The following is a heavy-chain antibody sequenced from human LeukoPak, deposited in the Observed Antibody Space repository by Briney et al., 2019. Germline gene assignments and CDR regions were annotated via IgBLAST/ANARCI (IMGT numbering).Heavy chain of an antibody. CDR1: GFTVSSNY. CDR3: ARDPRYSSPIFL. V-gene: IGHV3-53*01. CDR2: IYSGGST. J-gene: IGHJ4*02. D-gene: IGHD5-18*01. Sequence: GESLRLSCAASGFTVSSNYMSWVRQAPGKGLEWVSVIYSGGSTYYADSVKGRFTISRDNSKNTLYLQMNSLRAEDTAVYYCARDPRYSSPIFLWGQGTLVTVSS.